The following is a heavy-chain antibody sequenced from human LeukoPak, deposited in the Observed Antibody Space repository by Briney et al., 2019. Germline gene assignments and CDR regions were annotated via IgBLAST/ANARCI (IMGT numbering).Heavy chain of an antibody. CDR3: AREALGIAAAGTSWFDY. Sequence: PSETLSLTCTVSGGSISSYYWSWIRQPPGKGLEWIGYIYYSGSTNYNPSLKSRVTISVDTSKNQFSLKLSSVTAADTAVYYCAREALGIAAAGTSWFDYWGQGTLVTVSS. D-gene: IGHD6-13*01. V-gene: IGHV4-59*01. CDR2: IYYSGST. J-gene: IGHJ4*02. CDR1: GGSISSYY.